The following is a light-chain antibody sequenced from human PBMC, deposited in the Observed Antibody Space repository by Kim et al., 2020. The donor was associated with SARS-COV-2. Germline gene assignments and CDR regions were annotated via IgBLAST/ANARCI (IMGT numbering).Light chain of an antibody. Sequence: QSITISCPGTSSDVGGYTYVSWYQQHPGKAPKLMIYDVSNRPSGVSNRFSGSKSGNTASLTISGLQAEDEADYYCSSYTSSSTPVVFGGGTQLTVL. CDR2: DVS. CDR3: SSYTSSSTPVV. CDR1: SSDVGGYTY. V-gene: IGLV2-14*03. J-gene: IGLJ2*01.